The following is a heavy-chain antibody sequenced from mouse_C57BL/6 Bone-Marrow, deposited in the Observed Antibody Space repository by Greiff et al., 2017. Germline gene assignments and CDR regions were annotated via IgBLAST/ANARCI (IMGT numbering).Heavy chain of an antibody. D-gene: IGHD2-3*01. J-gene: IGHJ3*01. V-gene: IGHV1-15*01. CDR3: TRCDDGYYLFAY. CDR1: GYTFTDYE. CDR2: IDPETGGT. Sequence: VQLQESGAELVRPGASVTLSCKASGYTFTDYEMHWVKQTPVHGLEWIGAIDPETGGTAYNQKFKGKAILTADKSSSTACMELRSLTSEDSAVYYCTRCDDGYYLFAYWGQGTLVTVSA.